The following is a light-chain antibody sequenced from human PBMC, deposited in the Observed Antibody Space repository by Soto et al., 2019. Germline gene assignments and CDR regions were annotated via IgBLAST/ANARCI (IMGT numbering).Light chain of an antibody. CDR3: QQYNSYSPWT. V-gene: IGKV1-5*03. J-gene: IGKJ1*01. CDR1: QSISSW. Sequence: DIQMTQSPSTLSASVGDRVTITCRASQSISSWLAWYQQKPGKAPKLLIYKASSLESGVPSRFSGSGSGTEFILTISSLQPDDFATYYCQQYNSYSPWTFGQGTKVDIK. CDR2: KAS.